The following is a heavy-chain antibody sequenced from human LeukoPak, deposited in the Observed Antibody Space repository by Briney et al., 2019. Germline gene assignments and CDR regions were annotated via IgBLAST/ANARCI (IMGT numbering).Heavy chain of an antibody. CDR3: AKVYCGGDCYLYYFDY. Sequence: GGSLRLSCTTSGFIFGDYAMSWVRQAPGKGLEWVSAISGSGGSTYYADSVKGRFTISRDNSKNTLYLQMNSLRAEDTAVYYCAKVYCGGDCYLYYFDYWGQGTLVTVSS. J-gene: IGHJ4*02. CDR2: ISGSGGST. D-gene: IGHD2-21*02. V-gene: IGHV3-23*01. CDR1: GFIFGDYA.